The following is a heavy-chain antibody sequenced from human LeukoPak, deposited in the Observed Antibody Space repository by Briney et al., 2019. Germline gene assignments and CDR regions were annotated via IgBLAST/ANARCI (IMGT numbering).Heavy chain of an antibody. CDR1: GDFINDYH. CDR2: IYYTGST. D-gene: IGHD2-15*01. CDR3: ARGVGLGCNGGRCYSGFDVLDI. Sequence: SETLSLTCTVSGDFINDYHWNWLRQSPGKGLEWIGYIYYTGSTDYKSSFKSRVTIALDKSKNQFSLKVTSETAADTAVYYCARGVGLGCNGGRCYSGFDVLDIWGQGTMVTVSS. V-gene: IGHV4-59*01. J-gene: IGHJ3*02.